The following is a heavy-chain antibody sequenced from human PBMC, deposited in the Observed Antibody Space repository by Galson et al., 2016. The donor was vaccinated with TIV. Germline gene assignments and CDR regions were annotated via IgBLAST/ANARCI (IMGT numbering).Heavy chain of an antibody. J-gene: IGHJ6*02. CDR2: IYGSGTT. CDR3: MREGRTETMHHYFGMDV. V-gene: IGHV4-38-2*02. D-gene: IGHD4-17*01. Sequence: SETLSLTCAVSGYSIKSGYFWGWIRQPPGKGLQWIGSIYGSGTTYSNPSLKSRLTMSVDSSTNQFSLKLSSVTAADTAVYYCMREGRTETMHHYFGMDVWGQGTTVTVSS. CDR1: GYSIKSGYF.